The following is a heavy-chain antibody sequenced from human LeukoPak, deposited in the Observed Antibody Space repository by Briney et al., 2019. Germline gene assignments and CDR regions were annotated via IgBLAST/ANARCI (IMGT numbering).Heavy chain of an antibody. CDR3: ARDQGGRLFGVVPRHAFDI. J-gene: IGHJ3*02. Sequence: ASVKVSCKASGYTFTSYGISWVRQAPGQGLEWMGCISAYNGNTNYAQKLQGRVTMTTDTSTSTAYMELRSLRSDDTAVYYCARDQGGRLFGVVPRHAFDIWGQGTMVTVSS. D-gene: IGHD3-3*01. V-gene: IGHV1-18*01. CDR1: GYTFTSYG. CDR2: ISAYNGNT.